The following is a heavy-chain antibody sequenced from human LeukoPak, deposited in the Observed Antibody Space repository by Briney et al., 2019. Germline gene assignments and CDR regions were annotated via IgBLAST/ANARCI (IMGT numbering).Heavy chain of an antibody. CDR3: ARTKAAAGTFSFDY. V-gene: IGHV3-53*01. CDR1: GFTVSSNY. D-gene: IGHD6-13*01. J-gene: IGHJ4*02. Sequence: GGSLRLSCAASGFTVSSNYMSWVRQAPGKGLEWVSVIYSGGSTYYADSVKGRFTISRDNSKNTLYLQMNSLRAEDTAVYYCARTKAAAGTFSFDYWGQGTLVTVSS. CDR2: IYSGGST.